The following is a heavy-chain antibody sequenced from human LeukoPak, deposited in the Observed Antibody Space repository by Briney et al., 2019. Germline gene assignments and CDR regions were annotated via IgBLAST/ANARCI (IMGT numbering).Heavy chain of an antibody. J-gene: IGHJ4*02. D-gene: IGHD6-13*01. V-gene: IGHV1-2*02. CDR2: INPNSGGT. CDR1: GYTFTGYY. Sequence: ASVTVSFKASGYTFTGYYMHWVRQAPGQGLEWMGWINPNSGGTNYAQKFQGRVTMIRDTSISTAYMELSRLRSDDTAVYYCARGLGKQQLVLGYWGQGTLVTVSS. CDR3: ARGLGKQQLVLGY.